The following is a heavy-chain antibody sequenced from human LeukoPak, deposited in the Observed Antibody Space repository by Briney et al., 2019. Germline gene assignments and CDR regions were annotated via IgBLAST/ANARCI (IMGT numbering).Heavy chain of an antibody. CDR3: VRSGYDYDWFDP. Sequence: SVKVSCKASGGSFSDYSINWVRQAPGQGLEWMGRIIAILDTAHYAQKFQGRFTITADKSTTTVYMELSSLRSDDTAVYYCVRSGYDYDWFDPWGQGTLVTVSS. V-gene: IGHV1-69*08. J-gene: IGHJ5*02. CDR2: IIAILDTA. D-gene: IGHD5-12*01. CDR1: GGSFSDYS.